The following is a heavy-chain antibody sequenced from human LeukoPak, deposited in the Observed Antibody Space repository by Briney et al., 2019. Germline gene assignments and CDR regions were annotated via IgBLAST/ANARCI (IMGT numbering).Heavy chain of an antibody. CDR2: IRSSGSTI. CDR3: AKGFREKWELHAFDI. J-gene: IGHJ3*02. D-gene: IGHD1-26*01. Sequence: GGSLRLSCAASGFTFSSCSMNWVRQTPGKGLEWVSYIRSSGSTIYYADSVKGRFTISRDNAKNSLYLQMNSLRAEDMALYYCAKGFREKWELHAFDIWGQGTMVTVSS. CDR1: GFTFSSCS. V-gene: IGHV3-48*04.